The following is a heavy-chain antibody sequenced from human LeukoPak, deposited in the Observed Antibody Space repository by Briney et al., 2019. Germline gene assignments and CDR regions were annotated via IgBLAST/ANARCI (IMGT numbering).Heavy chain of an antibody. D-gene: IGHD3-22*01. CDR3: AKRGVVTRVILVGFHKEAYYFDS. J-gene: IGHJ4*02. CDR1: GVTLSNYG. CDR2: ISGSGGST. V-gene: IGHV3-23*01. Sequence: PGGSLRLSCAVSGVTLSNYGMSWVREAPGKGVEWVAGISGSGGSTKYADSVKGGFTISRDNPKNTLFLQMNSLRAEDTAVYFCAKRGVVTRVILVGFHKEAYYFDSWGQGALVTVSS.